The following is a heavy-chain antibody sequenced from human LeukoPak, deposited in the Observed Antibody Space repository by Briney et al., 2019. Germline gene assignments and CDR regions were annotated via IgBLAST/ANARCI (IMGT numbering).Heavy chain of an antibody. D-gene: IGHD3-22*01. CDR1: GGSISSYY. Sequence: SETLSLTCTVSGGSISSYYWSWLRQPPGEGLVWIVYIYDSGSTNYNPSLKSRVTISVDTSKNQFSLKLSSVTAADTAVFYCASLTTADAFDIWGQGTMVTVSS. J-gene: IGHJ3*02. V-gene: IGHV4-59*01. CDR2: IYDSGST. CDR3: ASLTTADAFDI.